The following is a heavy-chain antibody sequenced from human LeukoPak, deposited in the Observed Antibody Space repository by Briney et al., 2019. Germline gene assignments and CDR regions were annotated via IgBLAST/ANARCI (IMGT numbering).Heavy chain of an antibody. CDR2: VGTLGDT. Sequence: GGSLRLSCAASGFTFSNYDMHWVRQAAGKGLEWVSAVGTLGDTYYLDSVKGRFIVSRDNAKNTLYLQMNSLRAGDTAVYYCARIGAPGHCGGDCYSGDYWGQGTLVTVSS. V-gene: IGHV3-13*01. D-gene: IGHD2-21*02. J-gene: IGHJ4*02. CDR3: ARIGAPGHCGGDCYSGDY. CDR1: GFTFSNYD.